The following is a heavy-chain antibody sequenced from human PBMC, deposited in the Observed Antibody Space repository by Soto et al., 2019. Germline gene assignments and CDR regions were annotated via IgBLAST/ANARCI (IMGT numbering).Heavy chain of an antibody. CDR2: IGSSDNII. Sequence: QVQLVESGGGLVKPGGSLRLSCAASGFTFSDYYMSWLRQAPGKGLEWVSYIGSSDNIIYYADSVKGRFTISRDNAKNSLDLQMNSLRAEDTAVYYCARDLGYYESSGYFDYWGQGTLVTVYS. J-gene: IGHJ4*02. V-gene: IGHV3-11*01. D-gene: IGHD3-22*01. CDR3: ARDLGYYESSGYFDY. CDR1: GFTFSDYY.